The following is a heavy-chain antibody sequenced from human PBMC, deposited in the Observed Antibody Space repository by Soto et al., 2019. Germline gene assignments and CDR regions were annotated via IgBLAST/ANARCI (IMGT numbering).Heavy chain of an antibody. J-gene: IGHJ4*02. D-gene: IGHD6-19*01. CDR1: GGSMISYY. CDR2: IYHSGST. Sequence: SETLSLTCNVSGGSMISYYWSLIRQPPGRGLEWIGYIYHSGSTSYNPSLKSRATISVDTSKNQFSLKLSSVTAADTAVYYCARRQVAAIKGFDYWGQGTLVTVSS. CDR3: ARRQVAAIKGFDY. V-gene: IGHV4-59*08.